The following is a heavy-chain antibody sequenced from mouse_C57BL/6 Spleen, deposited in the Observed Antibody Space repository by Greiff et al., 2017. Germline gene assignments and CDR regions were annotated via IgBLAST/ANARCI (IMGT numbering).Heavy chain of an antibody. CDR1: GYTFTDYY. V-gene: IGHV1-19*01. D-gene: IGHD2-2*01. CDR3: ARSGTTMVTTIDY. CDR2: INPYNGGT. Sequence: EVQLQQSGPVLVKPGASVKMSCKASGYTFTDYYMNWVKQSHGKSLEWIGVINPYNGGTSYNQKFKGKATLTVDKSSSTAYMELNSLTSEDSAVYYCARSGTTMVTTIDYWGQGTTLTVSS. J-gene: IGHJ2*01.